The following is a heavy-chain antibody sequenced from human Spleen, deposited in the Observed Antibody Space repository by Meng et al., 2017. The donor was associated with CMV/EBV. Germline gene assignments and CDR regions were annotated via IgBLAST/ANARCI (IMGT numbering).Heavy chain of an antibody. J-gene: IGHJ4*02. CDR3: ARETPYGSAYTCDFYFFDD. Sequence: QLQLQESGPGLVKPSEALSLICAVSGASITNNCYYWGWRRQPPGKGLEWVGSLYHSGITFYNPSLKSRVTISVDTSKNQFSLRLRSVTAADTAVYYCARETPYGSAYTCDFYFFDDWGQGALVTVSS. D-gene: IGHD3-16*01. CDR1: GASITNNCYY. CDR2: LYHSGIT. V-gene: IGHV4-39*07.